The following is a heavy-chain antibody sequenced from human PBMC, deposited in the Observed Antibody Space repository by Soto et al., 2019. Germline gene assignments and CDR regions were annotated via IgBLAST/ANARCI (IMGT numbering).Heavy chain of an antibody. CDR2: INSSGDRT. Sequence: ASVKVSCKASGYTSTSYYMHWVRQAPGQGPEWMGVINSSGDRTTNAQKFQGRVTMTRDTSTSTVYMELSSLRSEDTAVYYCAREPGYYDSSGSYHYYGMDVWGQGTTVTVSS. J-gene: IGHJ6*02. D-gene: IGHD3-22*01. V-gene: IGHV1-46*01. CDR1: GYTSTSYY. CDR3: AREPGYYDSSGSYHYYGMDV.